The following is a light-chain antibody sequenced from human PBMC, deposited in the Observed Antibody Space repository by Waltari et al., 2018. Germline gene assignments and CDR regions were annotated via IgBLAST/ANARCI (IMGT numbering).Light chain of an antibody. CDR2: LGS. CDR3: KQSLQTLWR. CDR1: QSRLRRNGNNY. Sequence: DIVVTQSALSLPVTHGKPAFISCRSSQSRLRRNGNNYLDWYLQKPGQSPQLLIYLGSQRACGVPDRFSGSGSGTDFTLRISRVDAEDVGIYYCKQSLQTLWRFGPGTKVEIK. J-gene: IGKJ1*01. V-gene: IGKV2-28*01.